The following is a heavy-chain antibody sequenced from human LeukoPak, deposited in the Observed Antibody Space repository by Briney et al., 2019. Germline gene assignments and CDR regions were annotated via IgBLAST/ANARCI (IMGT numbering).Heavy chain of an antibody. D-gene: IGHD1-26*01. CDR3: ARADTYSGSSGYFDY. CDR2: ISYDGTVK. J-gene: IGHJ4*02. V-gene: IGHV3-30*03. Sequence: SGGSLRLSCAASRFTFSSFGMHWVRQPPGKGLEWVAAISYDGTVKYYADSVKGRFTISRDNSKNTLYVQMNSLRVEDTAVYYCARADTYSGSSGYFDYWGQGTLVTVSS. CDR1: RFTFSSFG.